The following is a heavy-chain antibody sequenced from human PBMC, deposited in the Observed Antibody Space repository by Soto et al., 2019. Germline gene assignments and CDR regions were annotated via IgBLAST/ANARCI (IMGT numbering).Heavy chain of an antibody. CDR3: ARGGQWDFLSDY. J-gene: IGHJ4*02. CDR2: ISAYNGNT. D-gene: IGHD1-26*01. V-gene: IGHV1-18*01. Sequence: QVQLVQSGAEVKKPGASVKVSCKASGYSFTRYYINWVRQAPGQGLEWMGWISAYNGNTHYEEKLQGRVTLTTDTSTSTAHMELRSLRSDDTAVYFCARGGQWDFLSDYWGQGTLVTVSS. CDR1: GYSFTRYY.